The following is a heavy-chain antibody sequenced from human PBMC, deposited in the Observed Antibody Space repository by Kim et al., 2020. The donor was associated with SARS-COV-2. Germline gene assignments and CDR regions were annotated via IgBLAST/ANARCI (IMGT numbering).Heavy chain of an antibody. D-gene: IGHD2-15*01. V-gene: IGHV3-48*02. CDR1: GFTFSSYS. J-gene: IGHJ6*02. Sequence: GGSLRLSCAASGFTFSSYSMNWVRQAPGKGLEWVSYISSSSTIYYADSVKGRFTISRDNAKNSLYLQMNSLRDEDTAVYYCARDLGSGGVMDVWGQGTTVTVSS. CDR3: ARDLGSGGVMDV. CDR2: ISSSSTI.